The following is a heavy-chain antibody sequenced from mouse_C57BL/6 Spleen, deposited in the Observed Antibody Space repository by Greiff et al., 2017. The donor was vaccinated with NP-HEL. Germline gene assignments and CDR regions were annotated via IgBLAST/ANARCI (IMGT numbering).Heavy chain of an antibody. J-gene: IGHJ4*01. CDR3: ARYYYGSSYGYAMDY. D-gene: IGHD1-1*01. Sequence: VQLQESGPGLVQPSQSLSITCTVSGFSLTSYGVHWVRQSPGKGLEWLGVIWSGGSTDYNAAFISRLSISKDNSKSQVFFKMNSLQADVTAIYYCARYYYGSSYGYAMDYWGQGTSVTVSS. CDR2: IWSGGST. V-gene: IGHV2-2*01. CDR1: GFSLTSYG.